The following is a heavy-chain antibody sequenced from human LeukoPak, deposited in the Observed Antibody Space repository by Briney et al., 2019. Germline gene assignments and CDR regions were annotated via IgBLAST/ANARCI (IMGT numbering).Heavy chain of an antibody. CDR1: GFTFSSYS. CDR3: ARANDNYYYYYMDV. V-gene: IGHV3-21*01. J-gene: IGHJ6*03. Sequence: GGSLRLSCAASGFTFSSYSMSWARQARGKGLESVSSISSSSGYIYYAASVKGRFTTSRENAKKSLYLQMNSLRAEDTAVYYCARANDNYYYYYMDVWGKGTTVTISS. CDR2: ISSSSGYI. D-gene: IGHD3-9*01.